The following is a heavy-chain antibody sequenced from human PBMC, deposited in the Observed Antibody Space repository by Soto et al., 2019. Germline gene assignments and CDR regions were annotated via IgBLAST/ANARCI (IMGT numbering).Heavy chain of an antibody. J-gene: IGHJ5*02. D-gene: IGHD1-1*01. V-gene: IGHV3-21*01. CDR2: ISSSGTYI. CDR1: GFTFSSYS. Sequence: GGSLRLSCAASGFTFSSYSMNWVRQAPGKGLEWVSSISSSGTYIYYADSVRGRFTISRDSAKNSLYLQMNSLRAEDTAVYYCASSNWMDWFDPWGQGTLVTVSS. CDR3: ASSNWMDWFDP.